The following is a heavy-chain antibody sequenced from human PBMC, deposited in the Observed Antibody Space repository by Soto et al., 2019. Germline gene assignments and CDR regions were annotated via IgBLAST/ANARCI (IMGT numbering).Heavy chain of an antibody. CDR2: VEYGGST. V-gene: IGHV4-39*01. CDR1: GGSIISSNFY. Sequence: QLQESGPGLVKPSETLSLTCTVSGGSIISSNFYWGWIRQPPGKGLEWIGSVEYGGSTYDNPSLKRRVTLIAGTSKNQSSLKLTSVTAADTAIYYCARHVRGAVTMNWFDPWGHGTLVTVSS. J-gene: IGHJ5*02. D-gene: IGHD3-10*02. CDR3: ARHVRGAVTMNWFDP.